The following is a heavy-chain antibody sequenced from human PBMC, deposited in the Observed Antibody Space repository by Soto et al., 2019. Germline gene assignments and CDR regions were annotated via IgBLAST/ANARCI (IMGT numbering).Heavy chain of an antibody. CDR3: AKSFRGSAAFDY. J-gene: IGHJ4*02. CDR1: GFTFDDYA. CDR2: ISWNSGSI. V-gene: IGHV3-9*01. D-gene: IGHD6-13*01. Sequence: PGGSLRLSCAASGFTFDDYAMHWVRQAPGKGLEWVSGISWNSGSIGYADSVKGRFTISRDNAKNSLYLQMNSLRAEDTALYYCAKSFRGSAAFDYWGQGTLVTVSS.